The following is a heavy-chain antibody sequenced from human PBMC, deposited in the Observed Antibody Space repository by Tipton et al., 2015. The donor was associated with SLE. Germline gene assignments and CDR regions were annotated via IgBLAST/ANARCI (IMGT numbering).Heavy chain of an antibody. Sequence: TLSLTCTVSGVSVRSSGSDYWGWIRQPPLKGLEWIGGIYYSGTTYYNPSLKSRVTMSVDTSKNQFSLKLSSVTAADTAVYYCARGGAGAFDVWGQGTMVTVSS. CDR3: ARGGAGAFDV. J-gene: IGHJ3*01. CDR1: GVSVRSSGSDY. CDR2: IYYSGTT. D-gene: IGHD6-19*01. V-gene: IGHV4-39*07.